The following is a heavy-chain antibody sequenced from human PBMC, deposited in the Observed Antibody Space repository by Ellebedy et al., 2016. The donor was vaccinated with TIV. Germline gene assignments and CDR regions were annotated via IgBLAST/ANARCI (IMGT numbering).Heavy chain of an antibody. Sequence: GESLKISCAASGFTFSSYGMHWVRRTPGKGLEWMGVIAFDGSITYYTDSVKGRFTISRDNPKNTLYLQMNRLRTEDTALYYCAKETKIQAGPWYFDLWGRGTLVTVSS. CDR3: AKETKIQAGPWYFDL. CDR2: IAFDGSIT. D-gene: IGHD5-18*01. J-gene: IGHJ2*01. CDR1: GFTFSSYG. V-gene: IGHV3-30*18.